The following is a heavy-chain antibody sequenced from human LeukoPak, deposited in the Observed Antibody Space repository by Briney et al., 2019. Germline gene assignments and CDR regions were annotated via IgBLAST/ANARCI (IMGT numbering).Heavy chain of an antibody. CDR3: ARAAGFPWYWFDP. D-gene: IGHD2-8*01. J-gene: IGHJ5*02. Sequence: SVKVSCKASGGTFSSYAISWVRQAPGQGLEWMGGIIPILGTANYAQKFQGRVTITADESTSTAYMELSSLRSEDTAVYYCARAAGFPWYWFDPWGQGTLVTVSS. V-gene: IGHV1-69*01. CDR2: IIPILGTA. CDR1: GGTFSSYA.